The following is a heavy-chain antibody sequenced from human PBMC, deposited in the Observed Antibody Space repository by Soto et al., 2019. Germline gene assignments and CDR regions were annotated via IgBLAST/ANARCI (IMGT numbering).Heavy chain of an antibody. D-gene: IGHD6-19*01. V-gene: IGHV2-5*02. J-gene: IGHJ4*02. CDR2: IYWDDDK. Sequence: QITLKESGPTLVKPTQTLTLTCTFSGFSLSSTRMAVGWIRQPPGKALEWLAIIYWDDDKRYSPFLKSRLNSTTDTSKNPVVLTMSNMDPVDTARYYCAHIVVAGLGYYFDYWGQGTLVTVSS. CDR3: AHIVVAGLGYYFDY. CDR1: GFSLSSTRMA.